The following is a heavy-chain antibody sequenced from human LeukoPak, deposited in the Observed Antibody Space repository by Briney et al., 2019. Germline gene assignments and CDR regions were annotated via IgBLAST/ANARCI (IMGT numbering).Heavy chain of an antibody. J-gene: IGHJ4*02. CDR1: GGSSSGYY. CDR2: INHSGST. Sequence: SETLSLTCAVYGGSSSGYYWSWIRQPPGKGLEWIGEINHSGSTNYNPSLKSRVTISVDTSKNQFSLKLSSVTAADTAVYYCARDRYCSGGSCPNFDYWGQGTLVTVSS. D-gene: IGHD2-15*01. V-gene: IGHV4-34*01. CDR3: ARDRYCSGGSCPNFDY.